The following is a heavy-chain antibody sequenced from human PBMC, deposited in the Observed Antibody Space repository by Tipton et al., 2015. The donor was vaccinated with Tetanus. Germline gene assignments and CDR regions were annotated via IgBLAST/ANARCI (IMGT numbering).Heavy chain of an antibody. V-gene: IGHV4-31*03. CDR3: ARAISGSFSSADY. D-gene: IGHD1-26*01. J-gene: IGHJ4*02. Sequence: TLSLTCTVSGGSIYSGGYYWTWIRQRPGKGLEWIGYIYYNHDTYYNPSLKSRITISLDTSKNQLFLQLNSVTAADTAVYFCARAISGSFSSADYWGQGTLVTVSS. CDR1: GGSIYSGGYY. CDR2: IYYNHDT.